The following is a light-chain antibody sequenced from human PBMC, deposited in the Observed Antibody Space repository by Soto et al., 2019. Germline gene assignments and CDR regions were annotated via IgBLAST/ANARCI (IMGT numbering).Light chain of an antibody. CDR1: QGIKSY. J-gene: IGKJ1*01. CDR2: AAS. CDR3: QQLNSYPRT. Sequence: IQLTQSPSSLSASVGDRVTITCRASQGIKSYLAWYQQKSGKAPKLLIYAASTLQRGVASRFSGSGSGTDFTLTISSLQPEDFATYSCQQLNSYPRTFGQGTKVEIK. V-gene: IGKV1-9*01.